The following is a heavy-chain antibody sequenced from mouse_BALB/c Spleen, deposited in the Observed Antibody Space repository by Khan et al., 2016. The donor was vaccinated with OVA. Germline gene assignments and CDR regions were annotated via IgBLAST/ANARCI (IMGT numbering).Heavy chain of an antibody. Sequence: VQLQQSGAELVKPGASVKLSCTASGFNIKDTYMHWVKQRPEQGLEWIGRIDPANGNTKYDPKFQGKATITADTSSNTAYLQLSSLTSEDTAVYYCARDGKYDYYYAMDYWGQGTSVTVSS. CDR3: ARDGKYDYYYAMDY. V-gene: IGHV14-3*02. J-gene: IGHJ4*01. CDR1: GFNIKDTY. CDR2: IDPANGNT. D-gene: IGHD2-1*01.